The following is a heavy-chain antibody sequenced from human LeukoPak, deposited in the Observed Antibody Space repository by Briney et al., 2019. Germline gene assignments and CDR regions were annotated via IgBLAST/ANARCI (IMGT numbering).Heavy chain of an antibody. J-gene: IGHJ3*02. D-gene: IGHD4-11*01. CDR1: GGSISSYY. Sequence: SETLSLTCTVSGGSISSYYWSWIRQPPGKGLEWVGYIYYSGSTTYNPSLKSRVTTSVDTSKNQFSLRLSSVTAADTAVYYCARDRDYNIAFDIWGQGTMVTVSS. CDR2: IYYSGST. CDR3: ARDRDYNIAFDI. V-gene: IGHV4-59*01.